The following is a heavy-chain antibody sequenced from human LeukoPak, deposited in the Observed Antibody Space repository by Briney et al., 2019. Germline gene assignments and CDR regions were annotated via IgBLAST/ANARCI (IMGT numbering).Heavy chain of an antibody. V-gene: IGHV4-59*12. Sequence: PSETLSLTCTVSGGSISSYYWSWIRQPPGKGLEGIGYIYYSGSTNYNPPLKGRVTISVDTSKNQFPLKLSSVTDADTAVFYCARENSGSYREFDYWGQGPLVTVSS. CDR3: ARENSGSYREFDY. D-gene: IGHD1-26*01. J-gene: IGHJ4*02. CDR2: IYYSGST. CDR1: GGSISSYY.